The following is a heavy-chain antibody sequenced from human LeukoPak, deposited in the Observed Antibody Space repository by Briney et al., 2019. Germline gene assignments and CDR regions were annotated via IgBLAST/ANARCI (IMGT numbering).Heavy chain of an antibody. CDR1: GFTFSSYG. CDR3: AKEYTGTFSPFPSYFDN. CDR2: IRYDGSNK. V-gene: IGHV3-30*02. Sequence: GGSLRLSCAASGFTFSSYGIHWVRQAPGKGLEWVAFIRYDGSNKNYADSVKGRFTISRDNSKNTLYLQMNSLRAEDTAIYYCAKEYTGTFSPFPSYFDNWGQGTLVTVSS. D-gene: IGHD1-26*01. J-gene: IGHJ4*02.